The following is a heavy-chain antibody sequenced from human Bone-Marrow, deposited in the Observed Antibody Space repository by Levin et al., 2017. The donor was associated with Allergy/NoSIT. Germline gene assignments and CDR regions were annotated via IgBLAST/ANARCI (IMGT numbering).Heavy chain of an antibody. D-gene: IGHD3-3*01. V-gene: IGHV1-2*06. CDR1: GYTFTGYY. CDR3: ASGDFWSGYAFDI. J-gene: IGHJ3*02. CDR2: INPNSGGT. Sequence: GESLKISCKASGYTFTGYYMHWVRQAPGQGLEWMGRINPNSGGTNYAQKFQGRVTMTRDTSISTAYMELSRLRSDDTAVYYCASGDFWSGYAFDIWGQGTMVTVSS.